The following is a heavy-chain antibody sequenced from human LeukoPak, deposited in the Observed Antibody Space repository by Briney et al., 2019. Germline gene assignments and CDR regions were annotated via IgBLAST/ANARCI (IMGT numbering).Heavy chain of an antibody. J-gene: IGHJ4*02. D-gene: IGHD3-10*01. V-gene: IGHV3-15*01. Sequence: GGSLRHSCAASGFTFSNAWMSWVRQAPGKGLEWLGRIKTKTDGGTIDYAAPVKGRFTISRDDSKNTLYLQMNSLKTEDTAVYYCTTGLYGSGSSYWGQGTLVTVSS. CDR3: TTGLYGSGSSY. CDR1: GFTFSNAW. CDR2: IKTKTDGGTI.